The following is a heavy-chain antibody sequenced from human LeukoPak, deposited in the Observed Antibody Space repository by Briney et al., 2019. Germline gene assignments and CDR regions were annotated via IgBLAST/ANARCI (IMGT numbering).Heavy chain of an antibody. CDR2: IYYSGTT. CDR1: GGSISSTTYY. Sequence: SETLSLTCTVSGGSISSTTYYWGWIRQPPGKGLEWIGTIYYSGTTYYNPSLKSRVTISVDTSKNQFSLELSSMTAADTAEYYCARGPTLKYFHHWGQGTLVSVSS. J-gene: IGHJ1*01. V-gene: IGHV4-39*02. CDR3: ARGPTLKYFHH.